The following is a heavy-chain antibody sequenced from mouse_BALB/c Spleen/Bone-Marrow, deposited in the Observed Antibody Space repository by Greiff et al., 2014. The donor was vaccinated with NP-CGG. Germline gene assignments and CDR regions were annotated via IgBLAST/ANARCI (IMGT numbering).Heavy chain of an antibody. CDR2: FYPGSGXX. CDR1: GYTFTEYI. Sequence: QVQLQQSGAGLVKPGASVKLSCKASGYTFTEYIIHWVKQRSGQGLEWIGWFYPGSGXXXXXXXXXXXXXXXXXXXSSTVYMELSRLTSEDSAVYFCARHESYGNYLYFXVWGAGTTVTVSS. J-gene: IGHJ1*01. CDR3: ARHESYGNYLYFXV. V-gene: IGHV1-62-2*01. D-gene: IGHD2-10*02.